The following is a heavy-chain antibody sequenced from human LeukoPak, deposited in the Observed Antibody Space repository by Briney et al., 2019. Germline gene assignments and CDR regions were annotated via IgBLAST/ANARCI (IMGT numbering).Heavy chain of an antibody. CDR1: GYTFTMYY. V-gene: IGHV1-46*01. CDR3: ARDSDTSSLADP. Sequence: ASVKVSCKASGYTFTMYYMHWVRQAPGQGLEWMGIIHPSSGSTSYAQKFEGRVTLTRDTSTSTLYMELISLRSEDTAVYYCARDSDTSSLADPWGQGTLVTVSS. J-gene: IGHJ5*02. CDR2: IHPSSGST. D-gene: IGHD2-2*01.